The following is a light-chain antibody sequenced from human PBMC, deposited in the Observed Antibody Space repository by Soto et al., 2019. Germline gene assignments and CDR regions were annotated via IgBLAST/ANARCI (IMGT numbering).Light chain of an antibody. J-gene: IGKJ1*01. CDR3: QQYNNWPPWT. CDR1: QSINSN. V-gene: IGKV3-15*01. Sequence: EIVMTQSPATLSVSPGERVTLSWRASQSINSNLAWYQQKPGQAPRLLIYGASTRATGIPARFSGSGSGTEFTLAISSLQSEDLAVYYCQQYNNWPPWTFGQGTKVEIK. CDR2: GAS.